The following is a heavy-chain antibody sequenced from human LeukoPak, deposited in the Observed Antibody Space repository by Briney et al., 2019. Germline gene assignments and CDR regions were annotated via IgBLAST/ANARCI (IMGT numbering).Heavy chain of an antibody. Sequence: GGSLRLSCAASGFTFDDYGMSWVRQAPGKGLEWVSGINWNGGSTGYADSVKGRFTISRDNSKNTLYLQMGSLRAEDMAVYYCARDKGSGSYSAFDYWGQGTLVTVSS. D-gene: IGHD3-10*01. V-gene: IGHV3-20*04. CDR2: INWNGGST. J-gene: IGHJ4*02. CDR3: ARDKGSGSYSAFDY. CDR1: GFTFDDYG.